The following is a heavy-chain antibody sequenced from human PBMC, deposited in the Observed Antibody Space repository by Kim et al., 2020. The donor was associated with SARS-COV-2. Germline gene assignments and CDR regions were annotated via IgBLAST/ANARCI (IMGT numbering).Heavy chain of an antibody. J-gene: IGHJ4*02. CDR1: GFTLSDYS. V-gene: IGHV3-48*02. CDR3: ARDPSHTTGSGFDGY. Sequence: GGSLRLSCVASGFTLSDYSVNWVRQAPGKGLEWVAYISSSSYAIYYADSVEGRFTISRDNAKNSVSLQMNRLSEEDTALYYCARDPSHTTGSGFDGYWGQGTLVAVSS. CDR2: ISSSSYAI. D-gene: IGHD3-9*01.